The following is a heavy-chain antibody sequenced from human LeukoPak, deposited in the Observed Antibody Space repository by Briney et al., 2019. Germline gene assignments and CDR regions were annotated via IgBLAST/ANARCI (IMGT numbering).Heavy chain of an antibody. Sequence: PGGSLRLSCAASGLTFSSYAMPWVPQAPGKGLEWVAVRSYDGSNKYYADSVKGRFTISRDNSKHTLYLQMNSLRAEDTAVYYCARVRALWAYYFDYWGQGTLVTVSS. CDR1: GLTFSSYA. V-gene: IGHV3-30-3*01. J-gene: IGHJ4*02. CDR2: RSYDGSNK. CDR3: ARVRALWAYYFDY. D-gene: IGHD4-17*01.